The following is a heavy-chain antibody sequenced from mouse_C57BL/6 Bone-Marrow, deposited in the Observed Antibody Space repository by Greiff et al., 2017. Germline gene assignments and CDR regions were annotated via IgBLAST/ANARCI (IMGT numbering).Heavy chain of an antibody. D-gene: IGHD1-1*01. CDR1: GYTFTSYG. J-gene: IGHJ2*01. V-gene: IGHV1-81*01. CDR3: ARGYYGSRYDFDY. Sequence: QVQLKQSGAELARPGASVKLSCKASGYTFTSYGISWVKQRTGQGLEWIGEIYPRSGNTYYNEKFKGKATLTADKSSSTAYMELRSLTSEDSAVYFCARGYYGSRYDFDYWGQGTTLTVSS. CDR2: IYPRSGNT.